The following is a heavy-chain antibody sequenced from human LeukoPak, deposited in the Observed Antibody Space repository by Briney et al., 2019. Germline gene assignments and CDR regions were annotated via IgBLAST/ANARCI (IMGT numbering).Heavy chain of an antibody. CDR2: VYYSGST. D-gene: IGHD2-15*01. Sequence: PSETLSLTCVVSGGSVSGYYWGWIRQPPGRGLEWIGYVYYSGSTNYNPSFKSRITISVDTSRNQFSLQLSSVTAADTAVYYCARIHRYCSGGACYVLDNWGQGTLVAVTS. V-gene: IGHV4-59*02. J-gene: IGHJ4*02. CDR1: GGSVSGYY. CDR3: ARIHRYCSGGACYVLDN.